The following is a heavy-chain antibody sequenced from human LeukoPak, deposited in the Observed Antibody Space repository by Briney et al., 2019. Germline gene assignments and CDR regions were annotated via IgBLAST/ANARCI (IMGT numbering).Heavy chain of an antibody. CDR1: GFTFGNYG. V-gene: IGHV3-30*03. J-gene: IGHJ6*02. CDR3: ARDLYSLGMDV. CDR2: ITFDGSHK. Sequence: GGSLRLSCAASGFTFGNYGMHWVRQAPGKGLEWVALITFDGSHKYYADSVKGRFTISRDNSKSAVYLQMNSLRAEDTAVYYCARDLYSLGMDVWGQGTTVTVSS. D-gene: IGHD5-18*01.